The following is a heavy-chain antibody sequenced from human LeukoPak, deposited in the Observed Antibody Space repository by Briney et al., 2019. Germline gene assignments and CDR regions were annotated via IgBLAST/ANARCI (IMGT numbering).Heavy chain of an antibody. CDR2: MNPNSGNT. J-gene: IGHJ4*02. V-gene: IGHV1-8*01. Sequence: ASVKVSCKASGYTFTSYDINWVRQATGQGLEWMGWMNPNSGNTGYAQEFQGRVTMTRNTSISTAYMELSSLRSEDTAVYYRARGPGEILEWLLYDYWGQGTLVTVSS. CDR3: ARGPGEILEWLLYDY. D-gene: IGHD3-3*01. CDR1: GYTFTSYD.